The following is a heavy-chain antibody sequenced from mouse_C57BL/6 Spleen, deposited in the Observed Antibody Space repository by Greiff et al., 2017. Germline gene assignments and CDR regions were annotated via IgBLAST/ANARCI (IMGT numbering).Heavy chain of an antibody. CDR2: INPGSGGT. J-gene: IGHJ2*01. Sequence: QVQLKQSGAELVRPGTSVKVSCKASGYAFTNYLIEWVKQRPGQGLEWIGVINPGSGGTNYNEKFKGKATLTADKSSSTAYMQLSSLTSEDSAVYFCARGDDGYYVRDYWGQGTTLTVSS. CDR1: GYAFTNYL. V-gene: IGHV1-54*01. CDR3: ARGDDGYYVRDY. D-gene: IGHD2-3*01.